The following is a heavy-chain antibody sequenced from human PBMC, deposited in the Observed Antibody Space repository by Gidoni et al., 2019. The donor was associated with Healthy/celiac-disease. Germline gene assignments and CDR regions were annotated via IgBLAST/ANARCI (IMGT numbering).Heavy chain of an antibody. CDR3: ARAKQQLGIHRTYFDY. J-gene: IGHJ4*02. Sequence: QVQLVESGGGVVQPGRSLRLSCAASGFTFSSYAMHWVRQAPGKGLGWVAVISYDGSNKYYADSLKGRFTISKDNSKNTLYLQRNSLRAEDTAVYYCARAKQQLGIHRTYFDYWGQGTLVTVSS. CDR2: ISYDGSNK. D-gene: IGHD6-13*01. V-gene: IGHV3-30-3*01. CDR1: GFTFSSYA.